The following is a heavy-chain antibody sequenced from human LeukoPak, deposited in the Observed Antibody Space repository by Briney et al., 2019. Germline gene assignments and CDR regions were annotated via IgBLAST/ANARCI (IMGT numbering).Heavy chain of an antibody. D-gene: IGHD3-22*01. CDR1: GGSISSYY. J-gene: IGHJ4*02. V-gene: IGHV4-59*12. CDR2: IYHSGST. Sequence: SETLSLTCTVSGGSISSYYWSWIRQPPGKGLEWIGYIYHSGSTYYNPSLKSRVAISVDRSKNQFSLKLSSVTAADTAVYYCARSDSSGYYPDYWGQGTLVTVSS. CDR3: ARSDSSGYYPDY.